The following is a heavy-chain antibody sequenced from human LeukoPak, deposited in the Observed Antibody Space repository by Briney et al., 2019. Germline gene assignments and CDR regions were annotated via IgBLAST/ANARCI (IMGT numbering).Heavy chain of an antibody. CDR2: ISGSGGST. Sequence: GGSLRLSCAASGFSFSSYAMNWVRQAPGKGLEWVSAISGSGGSTYYADSVKGRFTISRDISKNTLDLQMNSLRAEDTAVYYCASPRITGTSRPFDYWGQGTLVTVSS. V-gene: IGHV3-23*01. CDR3: ASPRITGTSRPFDY. J-gene: IGHJ4*02. D-gene: IGHD1-7*01. CDR1: GFSFSSYA.